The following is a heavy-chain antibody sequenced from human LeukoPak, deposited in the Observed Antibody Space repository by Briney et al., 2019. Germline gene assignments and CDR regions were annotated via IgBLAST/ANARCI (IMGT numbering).Heavy chain of an antibody. V-gene: IGHV3-23*01. Sequence: EPGGSLRLSCAASGFTFSSYAMSWVRQAPGKGLEWVSAISGSGGSTYYADSVKGRFTISRDNSKNTLYLQMNSLRAEDTAVYYCAKVPKFMVRGNYYFDYWGQGTLVTVSS. J-gene: IGHJ4*02. CDR1: GFTFSSYA. CDR3: AKVPKFMVRGNYYFDY. CDR2: ISGSGGST. D-gene: IGHD3-10*01.